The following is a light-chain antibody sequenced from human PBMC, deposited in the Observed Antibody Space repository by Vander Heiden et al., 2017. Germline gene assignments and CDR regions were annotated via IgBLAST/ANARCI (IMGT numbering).Light chain of an antibody. J-gene: IGLJ2*01. Sequence: QAVVTQEPSFSVSPGGTVTLTCGLSSGSVSSTYYPSWHQQTPGQAPRTLIYNTNTRSSGVPDRFSGSILGTKAALTITGAQADDESDYYCVLYMGSGSVIFGGGTKLTGL. CDR1: SGSVSSTYY. V-gene: IGLV8-61*01. CDR2: NTN. CDR3: VLYMGSGSVI.